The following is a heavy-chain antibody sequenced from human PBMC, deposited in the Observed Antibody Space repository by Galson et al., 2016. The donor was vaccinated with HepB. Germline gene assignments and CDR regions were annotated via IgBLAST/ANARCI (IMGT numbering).Heavy chain of an antibody. D-gene: IGHD5-12*01. CDR2: IRKKTNSYTT. CDR3: ARVTAFIRDIGTLYL. V-gene: IGHV3-72*01. J-gene: IGHJ3*01. CDR1: GFSFSDHY. Sequence: SLRLSCAASGFSFSDHYMDWVRQAPGKGLEWVGRIRKKTNSYTTEYGASVKGRFSVSRDDSKNSLYLQMSSLKSEDTAIYYCARVTAFIRDIGTLYLWGHGTLVTISS.